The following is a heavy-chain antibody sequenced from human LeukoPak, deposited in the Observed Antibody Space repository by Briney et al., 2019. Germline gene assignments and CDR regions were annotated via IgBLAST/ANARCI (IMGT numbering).Heavy chain of an antibody. V-gene: IGHV3-7*01. CDR1: GFTFSSYV. CDR2: INEDGSHK. Sequence: GGSLRLSCAASGFTFSSYVMHWVRQAPGKGLEWVANINEDGSHKNYLDSVKGRFTISRDNTKNSVYLQMNSLRAEDTAVYYCARDPPHRFTMIEKDSWGQGNLVTVSS. D-gene: IGHD3-22*01. CDR3: ARDPPHRFTMIEKDS. J-gene: IGHJ4*02.